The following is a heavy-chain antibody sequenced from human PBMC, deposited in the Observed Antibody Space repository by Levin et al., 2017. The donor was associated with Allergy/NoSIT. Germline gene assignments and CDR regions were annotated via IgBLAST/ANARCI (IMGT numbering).Heavy chain of an antibody. V-gene: IGHV3-15*01. D-gene: IGHD6-13*01. J-gene: IGHJ4*02. Sequence: PSETLSLTCTASGISFTNAWMSWARQAPGKGLEWVGRIKSKTDGGTADYASPVKGRFTISRDDSKNTLYLQMNSLKTEDTAVYYCTTYISSWYYFDYWGQGTLVTVSS. CDR1: GISFTNAW. CDR3: TTYISSWYYFDY. CDR2: IKSKTDGGTA.